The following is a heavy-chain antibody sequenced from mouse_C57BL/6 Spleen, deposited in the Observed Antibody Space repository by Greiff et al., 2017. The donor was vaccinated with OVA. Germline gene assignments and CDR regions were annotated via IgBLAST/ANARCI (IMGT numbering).Heavy chain of an antibody. CDR3: ASEATGAMEY. J-gene: IGHJ4*01. CDR2: IYPSDSET. V-gene: IGHV1-61*01. Sequence: QVQLQQPGAELVKPGSSVKLSCKASGYTFTSYWMDWVKQRPGQGLEWIGNIYPSDSETHYNQKFKDKATLTVDKSSSTAYMQLSSLTSEDSAVYYCASEATGAMEYWGQGTSVTVSS. CDR1: GYTFTSYW.